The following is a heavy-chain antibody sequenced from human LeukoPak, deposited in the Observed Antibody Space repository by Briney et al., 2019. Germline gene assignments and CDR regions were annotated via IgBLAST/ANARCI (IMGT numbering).Heavy chain of an antibody. CDR3: ARDAPGGTDYYYGMDV. V-gene: IGHV1-69*04. J-gene: IGHJ6*02. CDR1: GGTFGSYA. Sequence: GSSVKVSCKASGGTFGSYAISWVRQAPGQGLEWMGRIIPILGIANYAQKFQGRVTITADKSTSTAYMELSSLRSEDTAVYYCARDAPGGTDYYYGMDVWGQGTTVTVSS. CDR2: IIPILGIA. D-gene: IGHD1-1*01.